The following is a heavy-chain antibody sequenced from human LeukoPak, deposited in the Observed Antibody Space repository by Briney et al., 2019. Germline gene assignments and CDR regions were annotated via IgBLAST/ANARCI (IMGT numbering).Heavy chain of an antibody. V-gene: IGHV3-23*01. J-gene: IGHJ4*02. CDR3: AKTVVPASPVPGVSY. CDR1: GFTFSSSV. D-gene: IGHD2-2*01. Sequence: GGSLRLSCAASGFTFSSSVMSWVRPALGKGLEWVSAVCGSGGSTYYADSVKGRFTISRDNSKNTLYLQMNSLRAEDTAVYYCAKTVVPASPVPGVSYWGQGTLVTVSS. CDR2: VCGSGGST.